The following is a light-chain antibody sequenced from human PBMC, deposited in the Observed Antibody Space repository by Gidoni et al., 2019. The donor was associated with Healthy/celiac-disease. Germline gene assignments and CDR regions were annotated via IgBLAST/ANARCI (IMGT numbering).Light chain of an antibody. CDR3: QQSYSTPST. CDR2: AAS. CDR1: QNISSY. V-gene: IGKV1-39*01. Sequence: DIQITQSPSSLSASVGDRVTITFRASQNISSYLNLYQQKPGKAPKLLIYAASSLQSGVPSRFSGSGSGTDFTLTISSLQPEDFATYYCQQSYSTPSTFGHXTKVDIK. J-gene: IGKJ3*01.